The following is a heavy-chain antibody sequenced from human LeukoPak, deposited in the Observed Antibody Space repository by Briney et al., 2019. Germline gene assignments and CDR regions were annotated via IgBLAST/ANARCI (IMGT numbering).Heavy chain of an antibody. CDR3: AITYYDYVWGSYRIDY. Sequence: GASVKVSCKASGGTFRRYAIRWGRQAPGQGLEWMGRIIPILGIANYAQKFQGRVTITADKSTSTAYMELSSLRSEDTAVYYCAITYYDYVWGSYRIDYWGQGTLVTVSS. CDR1: GGTFRRYA. CDR2: IIPILGIA. V-gene: IGHV1-69*04. J-gene: IGHJ4*02. D-gene: IGHD3-16*02.